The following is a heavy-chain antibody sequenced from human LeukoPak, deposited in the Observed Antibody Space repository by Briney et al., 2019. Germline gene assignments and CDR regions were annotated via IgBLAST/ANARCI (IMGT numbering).Heavy chain of an antibody. J-gene: IGHJ6*03. V-gene: IGHV1-2*02. CDR3: ARGPVSNYESYYYYYMDV. CDR1: GYTFTGYY. Sequence: GASVKVSCKASGYTFTGYYMHWVRQAPGQGLKWMGWINPNSGGTNYAQKFQGRVTMTRDTSISTAYMEPSRLRSDDTAVYYCARGPVSNYESYYYYYMDVWGKGTTVTISS. D-gene: IGHD4-11*01. CDR2: INPNSGGT.